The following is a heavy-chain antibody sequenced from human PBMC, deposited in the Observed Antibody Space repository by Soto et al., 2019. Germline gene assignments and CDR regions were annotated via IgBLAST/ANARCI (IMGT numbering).Heavy chain of an antibody. CDR3: ARGLCYFNFLRHQEV. V-gene: IGHV1-3*01. D-gene: IGHD5-12*01. J-gene: IGHJ6*02. Sequence: GASVKVSCKASGYTFTSYAMHWVRQAPGQRLEWMGWINAGNGNTKYSQKFQGRVTITRDTSASKAYMELSSLRFEDTAVYYCARGLCYFNFLRHQEVWRQATTLPFSS. CDR1: GYTFTSYA. CDR2: INAGNGNT.